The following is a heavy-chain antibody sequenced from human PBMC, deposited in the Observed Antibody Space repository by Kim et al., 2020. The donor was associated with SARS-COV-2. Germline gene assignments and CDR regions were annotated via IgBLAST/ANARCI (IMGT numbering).Heavy chain of an antibody. D-gene: IGHD3-9*01. Sequence: GGSLRLSCAASGFTFSSYWMSWVRQAPGKGLEWVANIKQDGSEKYYVDSVKGRFTISRDNAKNSLYLQMNSLRAEDTAVYYCARVVGDFDWFPGYDYWGQGTLVTVSS. CDR1: GFTFSSYW. CDR3: ARVVGDFDWFPGYDY. J-gene: IGHJ4*02. V-gene: IGHV3-7*01. CDR2: IKQDGSEK.